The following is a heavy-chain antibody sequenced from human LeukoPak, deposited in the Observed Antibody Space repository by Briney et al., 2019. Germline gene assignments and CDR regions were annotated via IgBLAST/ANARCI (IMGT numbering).Heavy chain of an antibody. V-gene: IGHV3-49*04. CDR1: GFTSGDYA. CDR3: TRDGDYDYVWGSYRIFDY. J-gene: IGHJ4*02. CDR2: IRSKAYGGTS. Sequence: PGRSLRLSCTASGFTSGDYAMSWVRQAPGKGLEWVGFIRSKAYGGTSEYAASVKGRFTISRDDSKSIAYMQMNSLKTENTAVYYCTRDGDYDYVWGSYRIFDYWGQGTLVTVSS. D-gene: IGHD3-16*02.